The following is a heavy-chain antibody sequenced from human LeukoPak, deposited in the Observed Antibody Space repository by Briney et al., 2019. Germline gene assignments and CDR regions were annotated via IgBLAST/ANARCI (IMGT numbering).Heavy chain of an antibody. CDR3: ARHSDILTGYPFDY. J-gene: IGHJ4*02. Sequence: PSETLSLTCTVSGGSIGTYYWNWIRQPPGKGLECIGYISYSGSTNYNPSLKSRVTISQDTSKNQFSLKLTSVTAADTAVYHCARHSDILTGYPFDYWGQGTLVTVSS. CDR2: ISYSGST. CDR1: GGSIGTYY. D-gene: IGHD3-9*01. V-gene: IGHV4-59*01.